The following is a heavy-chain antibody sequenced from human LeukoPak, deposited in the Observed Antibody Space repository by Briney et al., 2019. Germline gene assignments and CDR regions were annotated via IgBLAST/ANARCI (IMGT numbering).Heavy chain of an antibody. V-gene: IGHV3-7*01. CDR3: ARDGGHSTDLDY. D-gene: IGHD2-8*02. Sequence: PGGSPRLSCATSGFTFSRHWMTWVRQAPGKGPEWVANIKQDGSERYYVHSVKGRFTISRDNAKNSLYLQMNSLRAEDTAVYYCARDGGHSTDLDYWGQGILVTVSS. J-gene: IGHJ4*02. CDR1: GFTFSRHW. CDR2: IKQDGSER.